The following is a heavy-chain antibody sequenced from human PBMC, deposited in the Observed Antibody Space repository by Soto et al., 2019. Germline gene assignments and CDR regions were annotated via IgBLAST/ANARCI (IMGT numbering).Heavy chain of an antibody. J-gene: IGHJ4*02. CDR2: ISAYNGNT. Sequence: ASVKVSCKASGYTFTSYGISWVRQAPGQGLEWMGWISAYNGNTNYAQKLQGRVTMTTDTSTSTAYMELRSLRSDDTAVYYCARVTYYDILSAQGYFDYWGQGSLVTVSS. CDR1: GYTFTSYG. V-gene: IGHV1-18*01. CDR3: ARVTYYDILSAQGYFDY. D-gene: IGHD3-9*01.